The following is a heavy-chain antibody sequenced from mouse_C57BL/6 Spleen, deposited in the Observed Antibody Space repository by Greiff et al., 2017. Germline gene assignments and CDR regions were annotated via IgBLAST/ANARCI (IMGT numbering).Heavy chain of an antibody. CDR2: ISYDGSN. Sequence: EVQLVESGPGLVKPSQSLSLTCSVTGYSITSGYYWNWIRQFPGNQLEWMGYISYDGSNNYNPSLKNRISLTRATSKNQCFLKFNSVTTEDSATYYLAREGDGWFAYWGQGTLVTVSA. V-gene: IGHV3-6*01. J-gene: IGHJ3*01. CDR3: AREGDGWFAY. CDR1: GYSITSGYY.